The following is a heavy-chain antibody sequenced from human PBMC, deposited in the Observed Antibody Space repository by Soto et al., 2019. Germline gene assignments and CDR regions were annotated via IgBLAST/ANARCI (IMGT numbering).Heavy chain of an antibody. CDR1: EVTFTSYG. J-gene: IGHJ4*02. D-gene: IGHD5-18*01. Sequence: QAHLVESVGGVVQPGRSLRLSCAASEVTFTSYGMHWVSQAPATRLEWVAVISYDGGLQHYADSVKGRFTISRDNSKNMVLLQMNSLRAEDTAVYYCVSDRGYGHASVPYSWGQGTLVSVSS. CDR3: VSDRGYGHASVPYS. CDR2: ISYDGGLQ. V-gene: IGHV3-30*13.